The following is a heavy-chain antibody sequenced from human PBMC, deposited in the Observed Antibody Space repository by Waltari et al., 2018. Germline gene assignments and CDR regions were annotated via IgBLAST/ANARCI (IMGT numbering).Heavy chain of an antibody. Sequence: QVQLVESGGGVVQPGGSLRLSCAASGFTFSSYGMHWVRQAPGKGLEWVAFIRYDGSNKYYADSVKGRLTIARDNSKNTLYLQMNSLRAEDTAVYYCAKDLRAAADYYYGMDVWGQGTTVTVSS. V-gene: IGHV3-30*02. CDR1: GFTFSSYG. CDR3: AKDLRAAADYYYGMDV. CDR2: IRYDGSNK. D-gene: IGHD6-13*01. J-gene: IGHJ6*02.